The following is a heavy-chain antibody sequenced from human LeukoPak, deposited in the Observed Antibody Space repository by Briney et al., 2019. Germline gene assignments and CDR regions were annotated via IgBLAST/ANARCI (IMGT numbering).Heavy chain of an antibody. V-gene: IGHV3-64*02. CDR1: GFTFSYYA. Sequence: PGGSLRLSCAASGFTFSYYAMHWVRQAPGKGLEYVSIISSDGSDTDYADSVKGRFTISRDNSKNTLYLQMGSLRPEDMAVYYCLRAQGGDVDWRPSGIWGQGTLVTVSS. CDR2: ISSDGSDT. J-gene: IGHJ4*02. D-gene: IGHD3-9*01. CDR3: LRAQGGDVDWRPSGI.